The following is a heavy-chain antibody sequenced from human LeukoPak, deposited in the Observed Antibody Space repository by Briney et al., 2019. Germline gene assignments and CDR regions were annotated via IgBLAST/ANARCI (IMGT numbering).Heavy chain of an antibody. Sequence: SETLSLTCSVSGGSVSGRSHYWGWIRQSPGKGLEWIGTIYYSGTTFYNPSLQSRVSISVDTSRDQFSLRLNSVTAADTAVYYCARRNDYDFWSGNQYYFDYWGLGTLVIVSS. CDR2: IYYSGTT. J-gene: IGHJ4*02. CDR1: GGSVSGRSHY. V-gene: IGHV4-39*01. CDR3: ARRNDYDFWSGNQYYFDY. D-gene: IGHD3-3*01.